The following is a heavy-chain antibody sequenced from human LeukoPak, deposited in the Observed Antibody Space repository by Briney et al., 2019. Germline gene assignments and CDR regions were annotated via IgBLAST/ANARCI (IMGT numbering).Heavy chain of an antibody. V-gene: IGHV3-30*02. CDR3: AKVELQIPAAMLGIDY. Sequence: GGSLRLSCAASGFTFSSNGMHWVRQAPGKGLAWVAVIWPDGSKKYYADSVKGRFTISRDNSKNTLYLQMNSLRAEDTAVYYCAKVELQIPAAMLGIDYWGQGTLVTVSS. D-gene: IGHD2-2*01. CDR2: IWPDGSKK. J-gene: IGHJ4*02. CDR1: GFTFSSNG.